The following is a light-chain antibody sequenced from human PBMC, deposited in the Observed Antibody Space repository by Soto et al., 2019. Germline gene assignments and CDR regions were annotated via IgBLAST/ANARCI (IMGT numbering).Light chain of an antibody. V-gene: IGKV1-16*01. CDR2: SAS. CDR1: EDITSF. J-gene: IGKJ2*01. Sequence: DIQMTQSPSSLSASVGDRVTITCRASEDITSFLAWFQQKPGQAPKSLIYSASGLQDGAPSRFRGSGSGTDFTLTISSLQPDDFATYYCHQYHTYPYTFGQGTKLEMK. CDR3: HQYHTYPYT.